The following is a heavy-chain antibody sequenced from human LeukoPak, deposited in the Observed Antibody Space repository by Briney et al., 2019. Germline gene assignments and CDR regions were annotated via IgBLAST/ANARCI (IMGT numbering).Heavy chain of an antibody. Sequence: SVKVSCKASGGTFSNYAISWVRQAPGQGLEWMGGIIPIFGTANYAQKFQGRVTITADESTSTAYMELSSLRSEDTAVYYCARMGSWNYVSRLQPPFTDDYWGQGTLVTVSS. CDR1: GGTFSNYA. J-gene: IGHJ4*02. V-gene: IGHV1-69*13. CDR2: IIPIFGTA. D-gene: IGHD1-7*01. CDR3: ARMGSWNYVSRLQPPFTDDY.